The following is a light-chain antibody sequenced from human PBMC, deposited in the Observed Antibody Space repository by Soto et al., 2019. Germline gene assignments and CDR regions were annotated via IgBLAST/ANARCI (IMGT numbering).Light chain of an antibody. CDR1: SNNIGGYNY. V-gene: IGLV2-14*01. Sequence: QSALTQPASVSGSPGQSITISCTGSSNNIGGYNYVSWYQQHPGKAPKLLIYEVTYRASGVSNRFSGSKSGDTASLTISGLQAEDEADYYCSSYTSISTLFGGGTALTVL. CDR3: SSYTSISTL. CDR2: EVT. J-gene: IGLJ2*01.